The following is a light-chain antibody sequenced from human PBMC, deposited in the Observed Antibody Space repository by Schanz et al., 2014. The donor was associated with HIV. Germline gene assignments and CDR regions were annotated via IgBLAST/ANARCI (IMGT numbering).Light chain of an antibody. CDR3: CSSAGSSTFEV. Sequence: QSALTQPASVSGSPGQSITISCTGTSSDVGGYNYVSWYQQHPGKAPKLMLYDVSNRPSGVSNRFSGSKSGNTASLTISGLQAEDEADYYCCSSAGSSTFEVFGGGTKLTVL. J-gene: IGLJ3*02. V-gene: IGLV2-14*03. CDR2: DVS. CDR1: SSDVGGYNY.